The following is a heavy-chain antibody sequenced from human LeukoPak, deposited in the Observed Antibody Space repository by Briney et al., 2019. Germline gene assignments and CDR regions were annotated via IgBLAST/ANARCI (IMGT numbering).Heavy chain of an antibody. J-gene: IGHJ6*03. D-gene: IGHD2-15*01. CDR1: GFTFSSYW. CDR3: ARVGPQDYYYMDV. Sequence: GGSLRLSCAASGFTFSSYWMSWVRQAPGKGLEWVANIKQDGSEKNYVDSVRGRLSISRDNAKNSLYLQMNSLRAEDTAVYYCARVGPQDYYYMDVWGKGTTVTVSS. CDR2: IKQDGSEK. V-gene: IGHV3-7*03.